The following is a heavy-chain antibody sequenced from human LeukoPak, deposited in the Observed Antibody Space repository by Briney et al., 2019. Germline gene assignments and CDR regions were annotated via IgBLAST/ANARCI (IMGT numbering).Heavy chain of an antibody. CDR1: GGSISSYY. CDR3: ARFSSSWDGGDC. CDR2: IYYSGST. V-gene: IGHV4-59*08. J-gene: IGHJ4*02. Sequence: SETLSLTCTVSGGSISSYYWSWIRQPPGKGLEWIGYIYYSGSTNYNPSLKSRVTISVDTSKNQFSLKLSSVTAADTAVYYCARFSSSWDGGDCWGQGTLVTVSS. D-gene: IGHD3-16*01.